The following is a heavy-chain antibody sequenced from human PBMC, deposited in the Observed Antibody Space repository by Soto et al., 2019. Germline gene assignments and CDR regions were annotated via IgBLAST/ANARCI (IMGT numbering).Heavy chain of an antibody. CDR1: GFIVSDYY. V-gene: IGHV3-11*06. CDR2: ISGTSSYT. J-gene: IGHJ4*02. CDR3: AMAQITAQYYFEY. Sequence: GWSQRLSCAASGFIVSDYYMSLIRQAPGKGLEWVSYISGTSSYTNYADSVKGRFTISRDNAKNSLYLQMNSLRAEDTAVYYCAMAQITAQYYFEYWGQGTLVTVSS. D-gene: IGHD6-6*01.